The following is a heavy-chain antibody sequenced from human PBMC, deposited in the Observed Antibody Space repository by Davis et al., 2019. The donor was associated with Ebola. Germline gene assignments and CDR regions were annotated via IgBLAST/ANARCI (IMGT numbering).Heavy chain of an antibody. CDR2: IDPSDTYT. J-gene: IGHJ6*02. V-gene: IGHV5-10-1*01. CDR1: GYSFTSYW. Sequence: GESLKISCKGSGYSFTSYWIRWVRQLPGKGLEWMGRIDPSDTYTNYSPSFQGHVTISADKSISTAYLQWSSLKASDTAMYYCASSPYYYYGMDVWGQGTTVTVSS. CDR3: ASSPYYYYGMDV.